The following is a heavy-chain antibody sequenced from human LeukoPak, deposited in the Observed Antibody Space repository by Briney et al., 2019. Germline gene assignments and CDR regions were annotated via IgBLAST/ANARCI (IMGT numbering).Heavy chain of an antibody. D-gene: IGHD2-15*01. V-gene: IGHV3-23*01. CDR1: ALTFTSPS. CDR2: MSGSSGST. Sequence: PGRSLRPSYEPAALTFTSPSTSSARQPPRNCMEWDSAMSGSSGSTYYAGSVKGWFTISRDNSKNTLYLQMNSLRAEDTAVYYCAKVREIFVVVVAAIPPLFDYWGQGTLVTVSS. J-gene: IGHJ4*02. CDR3: AKVREIFVVVVAAIPPLFDY.